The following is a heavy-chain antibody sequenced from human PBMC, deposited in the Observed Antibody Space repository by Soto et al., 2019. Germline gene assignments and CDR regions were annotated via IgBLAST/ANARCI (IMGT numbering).Heavy chain of an antibody. V-gene: IGHV4-38-2*01. CDR2: ISHSGST. D-gene: IGHD4-17*01. J-gene: IGHJ6*02. CDR3: ARALSYGDYDYYYYGMDV. Sequence: PSETLSLTCAVSGYSISSGYYWGWIRQPPGKGLEWFGNISHSGSTYYNPSLKSRLTISVDTSKNQFSLKLSSVTAADTAVYYCARALSYGDYDYYYYGMDVWGQGTTVTVAS. CDR1: GYSISSGYY.